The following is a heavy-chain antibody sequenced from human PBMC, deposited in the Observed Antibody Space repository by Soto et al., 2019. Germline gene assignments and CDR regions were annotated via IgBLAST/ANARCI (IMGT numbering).Heavy chain of an antibody. CDR3: ATILNRAFET. V-gene: IGHV3-7*01. J-gene: IGHJ3*02. CDR2: IKQDGTEK. D-gene: IGHD3-3*01. CDR1: GFTFSSYW. Sequence: EVQLVEPGGGLVQPGGSLRLSCAASGFTFSSYWMSWVRQAPGRGLEWMGNIKQDGTEKDYVDSVKGRFTISRDNARNSVFLQMDSLRADDTAVYYCATILNRAFETWGQGTMVTVSS.